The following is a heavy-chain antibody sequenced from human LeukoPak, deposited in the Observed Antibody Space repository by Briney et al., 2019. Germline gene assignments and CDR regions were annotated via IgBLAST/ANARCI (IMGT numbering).Heavy chain of an antibody. Sequence: PSETLSLTCTVSGGSISSYYWSWIRQPPGKGLEWIGYIYYSGSTNYNPSLKSRVTISVDTSKNQFSLKLSSVTAADTAVYYCAKSRSSSSTSCYNYWGQGTLVTVSS. J-gene: IGHJ4*02. CDR2: IYYSGST. CDR3: AKSRSSSSTSCYNY. D-gene: IGHD2-2*02. V-gene: IGHV4-59*01. CDR1: GGSISSYY.